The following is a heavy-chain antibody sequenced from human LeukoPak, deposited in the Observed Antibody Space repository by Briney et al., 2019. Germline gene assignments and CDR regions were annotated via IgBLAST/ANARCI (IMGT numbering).Heavy chain of an antibody. CDR1: GGSISSSNW. D-gene: IGHD3-22*01. Sequence: SETLSLTCAVSGGSISSSNWWSWVRQPPGKGLEWIGEIYHSGSTNYNPSLKSRVTISVDKSKNQFSLKLSSVTAADTAVYYCARGVRREGGYYYVEFDYWGQGTLVTVSS. CDR3: ARGVRREGGYYYVEFDY. J-gene: IGHJ4*02. V-gene: IGHV4-4*02. CDR2: IYHSGST.